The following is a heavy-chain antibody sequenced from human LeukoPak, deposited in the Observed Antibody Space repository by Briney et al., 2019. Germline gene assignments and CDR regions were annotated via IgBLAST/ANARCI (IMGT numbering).Heavy chain of an antibody. V-gene: IGHV1-2*02. CDR1: GYIFSDYY. Sequence: ASVKVSCKASGYIFSDYYMHWVRQAPGQGLEWMGWINPNSGGTNYAQKFQGRVTMTRDTSISTAYMELSRLRSDDTAVYYCASGGTDSSGYYDYFDYWGQGTLVTVSS. CDR3: ASGGTDSSGYYDYFDY. D-gene: IGHD3-22*01. CDR2: INPNSGGT. J-gene: IGHJ4*02.